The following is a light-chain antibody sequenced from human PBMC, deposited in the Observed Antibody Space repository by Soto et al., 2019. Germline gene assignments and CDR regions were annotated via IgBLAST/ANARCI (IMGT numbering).Light chain of an antibody. CDR2: GNS. J-gene: IGLJ3*02. CDR3: KSYDSSMRGGV. Sequence: QSVLTQPPSVSGAPGQRVTISCTGSSSNIGAGYDVHWYQQLPGTAPKLLIYGNSNRPSGVPDRFSGSKSGTSASLAITGLQAEDEADYYCKSYDSSMRGGVFGGGTKVTVL. V-gene: IGLV1-40*01. CDR1: SSNIGAGYD.